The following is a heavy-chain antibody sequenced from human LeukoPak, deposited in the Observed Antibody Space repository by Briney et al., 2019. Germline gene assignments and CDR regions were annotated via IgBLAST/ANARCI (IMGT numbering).Heavy chain of an antibody. D-gene: IGHD3-16*02. J-gene: IGHJ4*02. Sequence: GGSLRLSCAASGFTFSSYDMHWVRQATGKGLERVSAIGTAGDTYYPGSVKGRFTISRENAKNSLYLQMNSLRAGDTAVYYCARASGINDYVWGSYRYSYYFDYWGQGTLVTVSS. CDR2: IGTAGDT. CDR3: ARASGINDYVWGSYRYSYYFDY. V-gene: IGHV3-13*01. CDR1: GFTFSSYD.